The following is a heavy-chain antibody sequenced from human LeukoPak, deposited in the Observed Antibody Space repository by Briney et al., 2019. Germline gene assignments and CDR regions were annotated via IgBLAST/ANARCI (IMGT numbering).Heavy chain of an antibody. CDR3: ARGPGYNWNYLFDN. CDR1: GYAFTGYY. Sequence: ASVKVSCKASGYAFTGYYMHWVRQAPGQGLEWMGWINPNSGGTNYAQKFQGWVTMTRDTSISTAYMELSRLRSDDTAVYYCARGPGYNWNYLFDNWGQGTLVTVSS. D-gene: IGHD1-7*01. J-gene: IGHJ4*02. V-gene: IGHV1-2*04. CDR2: INPNSGGT.